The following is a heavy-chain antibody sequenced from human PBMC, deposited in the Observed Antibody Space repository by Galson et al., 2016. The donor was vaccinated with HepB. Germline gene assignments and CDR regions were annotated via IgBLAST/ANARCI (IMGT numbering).Heavy chain of an antibody. CDR2: IYYSGSS. CDR1: GGSISSGGFY. D-gene: IGHD6-19*01. J-gene: IGHJ2*01. Sequence: TLSLTCTVSGGSISSGGFYWSWIRQHPGKGLEWIGYIYYSGSSYYNPSLKSRVTISVDTSKNRFSLKLSSVTAADTAVYYCARGIAVADHYWYFDLWGRGTLVTVSS. V-gene: IGHV4-31*03. CDR3: ARGIAVADHYWYFDL.